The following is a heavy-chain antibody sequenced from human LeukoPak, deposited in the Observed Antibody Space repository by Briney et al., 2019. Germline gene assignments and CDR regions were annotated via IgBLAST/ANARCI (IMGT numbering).Heavy chain of an antibody. J-gene: IGHJ6*03. CDR2: IYYSGST. Sequence: SETLSLTCTGSGGSLSSHYWSWIRQPPGKGLEWVGYIYYSGSTNYNPSLKSRVTISVDTSKNQFSLKLSSVTAADTAVYYCARVEGDYYYYYMDVWGKGTTVTVSS. CDR1: GGSLSSHY. V-gene: IGHV4-59*11. D-gene: IGHD1-1*01. CDR3: ARVEGDYYYYYMDV.